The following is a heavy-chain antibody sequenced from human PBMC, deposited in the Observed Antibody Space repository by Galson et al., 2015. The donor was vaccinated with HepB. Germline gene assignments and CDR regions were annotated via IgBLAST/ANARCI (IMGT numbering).Heavy chain of an antibody. Sequence: SVKVSCKASGYTFTSYAMHWVRQAPGQRLEWMGWINAGNGNTKYSQKFQGRVTITRDTSASTAYMELSSLRSEDTAVYYCARDGSGSYSAFDIWGQGTMVTVSS. V-gene: IGHV1-3*01. J-gene: IGHJ3*02. CDR3: ARDGSGSYSAFDI. D-gene: IGHD3-10*01. CDR2: INAGNGNT. CDR1: GYTFTSYA.